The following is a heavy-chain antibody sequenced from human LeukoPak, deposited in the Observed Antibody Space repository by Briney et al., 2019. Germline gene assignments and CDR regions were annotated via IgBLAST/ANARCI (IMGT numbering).Heavy chain of an antibody. V-gene: IGHV3-30*02. CDR1: GFIFSSYG. CDR3: AKGTDFWSGYYSPLGD. J-gene: IGHJ4*02. D-gene: IGHD3-3*01. CDR2: IRYDGSNE. Sequence: GGSLRLSCAASGFIFSSYGMHWVRQAPGKGLEWVALIRYDGSNEYYADSVKGRFTISRDNSKNTLDLQMNSLRVEDTAVYYCAKGTDFWSGYYSPLGDWGQGTLVTVSS.